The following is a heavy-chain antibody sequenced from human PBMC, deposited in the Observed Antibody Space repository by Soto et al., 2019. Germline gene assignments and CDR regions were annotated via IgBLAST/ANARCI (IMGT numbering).Heavy chain of an antibody. Sequence: GASVKVSCKASGYTFTGYYMHGVRQAPGQGLEWMGWINPNSGGTNYAQKFQGWVTMTRDTSISTAYMELSRLRSDDTAVYYCAREVIYCTNGVYSGGPYYYYGMDVWGQGTTVTVSS. D-gene: IGHD2-8*01. J-gene: IGHJ6*02. CDR2: INPNSGGT. CDR1: GYTFTGYY. V-gene: IGHV1-2*04. CDR3: AREVIYCTNGVYSGGPYYYYGMDV.